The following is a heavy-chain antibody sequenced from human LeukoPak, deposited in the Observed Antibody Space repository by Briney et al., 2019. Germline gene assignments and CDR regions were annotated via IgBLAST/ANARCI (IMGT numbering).Heavy chain of an antibody. CDR1: GFTFDDYT. CDR3: AKEGSGSYYTPHYYFDY. Sequence: GGSLRLSCAASGFTFDDYTMHWVRQAPGKGLEWVAFIRYNGNNKYYADSVMGRFTISRDNSKNTLYLQMNSLRPEDTAVYYCAKEGSGSYYTPHYYFDYWGQGTLVTVSS. V-gene: IGHV3-30*02. D-gene: IGHD3-10*01. CDR2: IRYNGNNK. J-gene: IGHJ4*02.